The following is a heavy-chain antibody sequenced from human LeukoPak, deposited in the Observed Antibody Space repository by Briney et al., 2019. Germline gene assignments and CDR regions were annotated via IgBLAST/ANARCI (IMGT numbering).Heavy chain of an antibody. CDR3: ARQLIYWAGEY. Sequence: SETLSLTCTVSGGSISSYYWSWIRQPPGKGLEWIGCLYHSGSTYYNPPLKSRVTISVDTSKNQFSLKLSSVTAADTAVYYCARQLIYWAGEYWGRGTLVTVSS. J-gene: IGHJ4*02. CDR2: LYHSGST. V-gene: IGHV4-39*01. CDR1: GGSISSYY. D-gene: IGHD5-12*01.